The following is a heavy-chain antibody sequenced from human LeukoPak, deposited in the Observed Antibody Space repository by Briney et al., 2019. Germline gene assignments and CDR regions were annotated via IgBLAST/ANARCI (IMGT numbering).Heavy chain of an antibody. CDR2: TYYRSTWYN. J-gene: IGHJ5*02. D-gene: IGHD2-2*01. CDR3: ARRLTQYDCFDP. Sequence: SQTLSLTCAISGDSISSNSVTWNWIRQSPSRGLEWLGRTYYRSTWYNDYAVSVRGRITVNPDTSKNQFSLHLNSVTPEDTAVYYCARRLTQYDCFDPWGQGILVTVSS. V-gene: IGHV6-1*01. CDR1: GDSISSNSVT.